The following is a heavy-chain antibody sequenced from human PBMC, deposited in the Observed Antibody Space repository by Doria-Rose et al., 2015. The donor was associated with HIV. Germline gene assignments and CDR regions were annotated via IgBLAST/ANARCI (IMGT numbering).Heavy chain of an antibody. Sequence: QVQLQQWGAGLVKPSETLSLTCAVFGGSFSGYYWSWIRQPPGQGLAWIGGIHPRGSTNYKTSIKSRVTISLDTSKNLFSLKLSSVTAADTAVYYCARGLLRGGWNDVDYYYGMDVWGQGTTVTVSS. CDR3: ARGLLRGGWNDVDYYYGMDV. J-gene: IGHJ6*02. D-gene: IGHD1-1*01. CDR2: IHPRGST. CDR1: GGSFSGYY. V-gene: IGHV4-34*01.